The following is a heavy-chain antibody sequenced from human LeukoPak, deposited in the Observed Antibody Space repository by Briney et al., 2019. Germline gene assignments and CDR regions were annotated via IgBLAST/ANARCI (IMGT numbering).Heavy chain of an antibody. D-gene: IGHD6-6*01. J-gene: IGHJ5*02. CDR3: APAPIAAQNWFDP. Sequence: GASVKVSCKASGGTFSSYAISWVRQAPGQGLEWMGGIIPIFGTANYAQKFQGRVTITTDESTSTAYMELSSLRSEDTAVYYCAPAPIAAQNWFDPWGQGTLVTVSS. CDR2: IIPIFGTA. V-gene: IGHV1-69*05. CDR1: GGTFSSYA.